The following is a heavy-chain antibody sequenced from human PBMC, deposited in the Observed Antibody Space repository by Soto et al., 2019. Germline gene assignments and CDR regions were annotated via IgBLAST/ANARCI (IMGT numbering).Heavy chain of an antibody. J-gene: IGHJ5*02. V-gene: IGHV4-30-2*01. Sequence: SETLSLTCAVSGGSISSGGYSWSWIRQPPGKGLEWIGYIYHSGSTYYNPSLKSRVTISVDRSKNQFSLKLSSVTAADTAVYYCARGNWFDTWGQGTLVTVSS. CDR2: IYHSGST. CDR3: ARGNWFDT. CDR1: GGSISSGGYS.